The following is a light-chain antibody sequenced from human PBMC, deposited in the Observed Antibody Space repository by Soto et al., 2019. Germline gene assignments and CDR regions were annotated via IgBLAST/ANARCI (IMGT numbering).Light chain of an antibody. CDR3: QSYDSRLSGSV. CDR1: SSNIGAGYD. J-gene: IGLJ2*01. CDR2: GNS. Sequence: QSVLTQPPSVSGAPGQRVTISCTGSSSNIGAGYDVHWYEHLPGRAPKLLIYGNSNRPSGVPDRFSGSKSGTSASLAITGLQAEDEADYYCQSYDSRLSGSVFGGGTKVTVL. V-gene: IGLV1-40*01.